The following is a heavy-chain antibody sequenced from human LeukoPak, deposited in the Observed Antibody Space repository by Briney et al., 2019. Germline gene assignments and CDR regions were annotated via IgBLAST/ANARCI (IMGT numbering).Heavy chain of an antibody. J-gene: IGHJ5*02. V-gene: IGHV3-9*01. CDR3: AKSQTGDFWSGYYPNWFDP. CDR1: GFTFDDYA. Sequence: GGSLRLSCAASGFTFDDYAMHWVRHAPGKGLEWVSGISWNSGSIGYADSVKGRFTISRDNAKNSLYLQMNSLRAEDTALYYCAKSQTGDFWSGYYPNWFDPWGQGTLVTVSS. CDR2: ISWNSGSI. D-gene: IGHD3-3*01.